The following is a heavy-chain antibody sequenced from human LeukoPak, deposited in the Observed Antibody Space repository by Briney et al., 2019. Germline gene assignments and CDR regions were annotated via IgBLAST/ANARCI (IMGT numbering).Heavy chain of an antibody. CDR1: GFTFSPLG. V-gene: IGHV3-48*02. Sequence: GGSLRLSCAASGFTFSPLGMNWVRQAPGRGLEWVSYISSGSSTTYYADSVKGRFTISRDNAKNSLYLQVNSLRDEDTAVYYCASPAVYSSSWYYFDYWGQGTLVTVSS. D-gene: IGHD6-13*01. CDR2: ISSGSSTT. J-gene: IGHJ4*02. CDR3: ASPAVYSSSWYYFDY.